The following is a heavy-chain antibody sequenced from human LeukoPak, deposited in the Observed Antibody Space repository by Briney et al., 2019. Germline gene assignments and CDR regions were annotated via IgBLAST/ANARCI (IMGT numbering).Heavy chain of an antibody. D-gene: IGHD4-23*01. CDR3: AKDFTVVTRVHAFDI. J-gene: IGHJ3*02. CDR1: GFTFSSYG. V-gene: IGHV3-30*02. Sequence: GGSLRLSCAASGFTFSSYGMHWVRQAPGKGLEWVAFIRYDGSNKYYADSVKGRFTISRDNSKNTLYLQMNSLRAEGTAVYYCAKDFTVVTRVHAFDIWGQGTMVTVSS. CDR2: IRYDGSNK.